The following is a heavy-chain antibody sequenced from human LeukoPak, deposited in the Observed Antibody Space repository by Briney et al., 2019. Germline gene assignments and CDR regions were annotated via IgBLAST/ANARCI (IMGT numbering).Heavy chain of an antibody. V-gene: IGHV1-2*02. D-gene: IGHD3-10*01. CDR1: GYTFTGYY. Sequence: GASVEVSCKASGYTFTGYYIHWLRQAPGQGLEWMGFINPNSGSTNYAQKFQGRVTMTRDTSISTAYMELSSPTSDDTAVYYCARDLEGYHYGSGNYPQWGQGTLITVSS. CDR2: INPNSGST. J-gene: IGHJ4*02. CDR3: ARDLEGYHYGSGNYPQ.